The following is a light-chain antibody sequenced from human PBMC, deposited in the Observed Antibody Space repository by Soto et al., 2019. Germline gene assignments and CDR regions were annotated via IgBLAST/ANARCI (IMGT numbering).Light chain of an antibody. J-gene: IGKJ2*01. CDR2: AAS. CDR1: QSVNSSY. Sequence: EIGLTQSPAPLSLSPGERATLSCGASQSVNSSYLAWYQQKPGLAPRLLIYAASSSATGIPDRFSSSGSVTDFTPTISRLQPEAVAVYYCQQYGSSPYTFGQGTKLEIK. CDR3: QQYGSSPYT. V-gene: IGKV3D-20*01.